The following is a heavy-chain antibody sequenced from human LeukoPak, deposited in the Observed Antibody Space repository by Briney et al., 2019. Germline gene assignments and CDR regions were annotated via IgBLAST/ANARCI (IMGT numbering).Heavy chain of an antibody. J-gene: IGHJ4*02. CDR2: INHSGST. V-gene: IGHV4-34*01. D-gene: IGHD4-17*01. CDR1: GGSFSGYY. Sequence: SETLSLTCAVYGGSFSGYYWSWIRQPPGKGLEWIGEINHSGSTNYNPSLKSRVTISVDTSKNQFSLKLSSVTAADTAVYYCAIQHDYGDSVGYYWGQGTLVTVSS. CDR3: AIQHDYGDSVGYY.